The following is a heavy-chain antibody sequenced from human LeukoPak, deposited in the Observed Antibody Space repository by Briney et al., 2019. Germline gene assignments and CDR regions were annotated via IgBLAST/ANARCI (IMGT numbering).Heavy chain of an antibody. J-gene: IGHJ4*02. CDR3: ARRAAGTFDY. CDR2: IYFSGST. Sequence: SETLSLTCTVSGGSISSSSYYWGWIRQPPGKGLEWIGSIYFSGSTYYNPSLKSRVSISIDTSKNQFSLNLSPVTAADTAVYYCARRAAGTFDYWGQGTLVTVSS. D-gene: IGHD6-13*01. CDR1: GGSISSSSYY. V-gene: IGHV4-39*01.